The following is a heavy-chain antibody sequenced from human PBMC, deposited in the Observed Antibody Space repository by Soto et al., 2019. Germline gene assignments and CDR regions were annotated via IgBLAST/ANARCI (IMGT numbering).Heavy chain of an antibody. V-gene: IGHV3-30-3*01. D-gene: IGHD3-3*01. Sequence: GGSLRLSCAASGFTFSSYAMHWVRQAPGKGLEWVAVISYDGSNKYYADSVKGRFTISRDNSKNTLYLQMNSLRAEDTAVYYCARDGLVFGVVIFRYGMDVWGQGTTVTVSS. CDR3: ARDGLVFGVVIFRYGMDV. CDR2: ISYDGSNK. J-gene: IGHJ6*02. CDR1: GFTFSSYA.